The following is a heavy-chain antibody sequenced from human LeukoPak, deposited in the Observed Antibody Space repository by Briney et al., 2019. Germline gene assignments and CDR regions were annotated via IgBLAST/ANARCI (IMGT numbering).Heavy chain of an antibody. V-gene: IGHV4-30-2*01. Sequence: SETLSLTCAVSGASISSGGYSWSWIRQPPGKGLEWIGYIYHSGSTYYNPSLKSRVTISVDRSKNQYSLKRSSTTAADTAEYCCARETAAGAFDYWGQGTLVTVS. D-gene: IGHD6-13*01. CDR1: GASISSGGYS. CDR3: ARETAAGAFDY. CDR2: IYHSGST. J-gene: IGHJ4*02.